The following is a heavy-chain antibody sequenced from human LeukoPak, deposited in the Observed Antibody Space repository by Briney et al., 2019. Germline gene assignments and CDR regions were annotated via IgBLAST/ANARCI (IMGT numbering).Heavy chain of an antibody. J-gene: IGHJ4*02. V-gene: IGHV3-48*04. CDR3: ARHLNYYLDY. Sequence: GGSLRLSCAASGFTFTTYSMIWVRQAPGKGLEWVSYISRSSSSAHYADSVKGRFTISRDNAKNSLYLQMNSLRAEDTAVYYCARHLNYYLDYWGQGTLVTVSS. CDR2: ISRSSSSA. CDR1: GFTFTTYS. D-gene: IGHD3-10*01.